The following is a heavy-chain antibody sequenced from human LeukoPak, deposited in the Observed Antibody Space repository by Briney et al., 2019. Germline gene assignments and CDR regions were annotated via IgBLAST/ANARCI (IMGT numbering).Heavy chain of an antibody. V-gene: IGHV7-4-1*02. CDR1: GYTFTSYA. Sequence: GASVKVSCKASGYTFTSYAMNWVRQAPGQGLEWMGWINTNTGNPTYAQGFTGRFVFSLDTSVSTAYLQISSLKAEDTAVYYCAIGLATRDLGYYYYYYGMDVWGQGTTITVSS. D-gene: IGHD3-16*01. CDR3: AIGLATRDLGYYYYYYGMDV. CDR2: INTNTGNP. J-gene: IGHJ6*02.